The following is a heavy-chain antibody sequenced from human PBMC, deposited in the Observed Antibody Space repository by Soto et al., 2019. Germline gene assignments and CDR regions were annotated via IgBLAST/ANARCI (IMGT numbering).Heavy chain of an antibody. D-gene: IGHD6-19*01. V-gene: IGHV1-69*12. CDR2: IIPIFGTA. CDR3: ATLGKLTGYSSGYWYFDL. J-gene: IGHJ2*01. Sequence: QVQLVQSGAEVKKPGSSVKVSCKASGGTFSSYAISWVRQAPGQGLEWMGGIIPIFGTANYAQKFQGRVTITADESTSTACMELSSLRSEDTAVYYCATLGKLTGYSSGYWYFDLWGRGTLVTVSS. CDR1: GGTFSSYA.